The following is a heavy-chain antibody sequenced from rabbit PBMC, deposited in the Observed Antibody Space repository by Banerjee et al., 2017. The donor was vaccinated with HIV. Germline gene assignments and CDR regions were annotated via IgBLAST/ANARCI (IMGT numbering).Heavy chain of an antibody. J-gene: IGHJ4*01. CDR1: GFTLSSYW. V-gene: IGHV1S7*01. CDR3: ARGLVAGVLNL. CDR2: IYPVAGAT. D-gene: IGHD4-1*01. Sequence: QSLEESGGDLVKPGASLTLTCTASGFTLSSYWMHWIRQAPGKGLEWIGCIYPVAGATDYANWVNGRFTISLDNAQNTVFLQETSLTAADTATYFCARGLVAGVLNLWGQGTLVTVS.